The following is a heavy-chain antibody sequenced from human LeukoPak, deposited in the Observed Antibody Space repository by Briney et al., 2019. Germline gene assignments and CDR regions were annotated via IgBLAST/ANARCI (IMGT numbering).Heavy chain of an antibody. Sequence: ASVKVSCKASGYTFTSYYMHWVRQAPGQGLEWMGWINPNSGGTNYAQKFQGRVTMTRDTSISTAYMELSRLRSDDTAVYYCARVRAVAGTYDFDYWGQGALVTVSS. CDR2: INPNSGGT. CDR1: GYTFTSYY. V-gene: IGHV1-2*02. CDR3: ARVRAVAGTYDFDY. J-gene: IGHJ4*02. D-gene: IGHD6-19*01.